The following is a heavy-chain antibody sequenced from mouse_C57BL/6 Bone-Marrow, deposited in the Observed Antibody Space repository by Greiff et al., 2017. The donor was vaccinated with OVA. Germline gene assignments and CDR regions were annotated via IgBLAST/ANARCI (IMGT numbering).Heavy chain of an antibody. D-gene: IGHD1-1*01. CDR3: AIPYYYGSSSAWFAY. CDR1: GYTFTSYW. Sequence: QVHVKQPGAELVKPGASVKVSCKASGYTFTSYWMHWVKQRPGQGLEWIGRIHPSDSDTNYNQKFKGKATLTVDKSSSTAYMQLSSLTSEDSAVYYCAIPYYYGSSSAWFAYWGQGTLVTVSA. V-gene: IGHV1-74*01. CDR2: IHPSDSDT. J-gene: IGHJ3*01.